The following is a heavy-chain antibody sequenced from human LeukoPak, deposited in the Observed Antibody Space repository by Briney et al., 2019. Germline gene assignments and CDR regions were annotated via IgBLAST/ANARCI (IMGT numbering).Heavy chain of an antibody. CDR2: ISTTGSTT. D-gene: IGHD3-3*01. CDR1: GFIFNNYA. V-gene: IGHV3-23*01. Sequence: GGSLRLSCAASGFIFNNYAMSWVRQAPGKGLEWVSSISTTGSTTYYADSVRGRFTISRDNSQNALSLQMDSLTAADTAVYSCATYDLWTTYYTFQYWGQGTLVSVSS. J-gene: IGHJ4*02. CDR3: ATYDLWTTYYTFQY.